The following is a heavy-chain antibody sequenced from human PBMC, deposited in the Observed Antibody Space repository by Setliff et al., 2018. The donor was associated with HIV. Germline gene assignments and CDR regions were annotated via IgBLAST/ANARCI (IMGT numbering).Heavy chain of an antibody. CDR1: GGSISSGGYY. CDR2: IYYSGSA. J-gene: IGHJ3*02. CDR3: ARETSTMIVVVKGAFDI. Sequence: TSETLSLTCTVSGGSISSGGYYWSWIRQHPGKGLEWIGYIYYSGSAYYNPSLKSRVTISVDTSKNQFSLKLSSVTAADTAVYYCARETSTMIVVVKGAFDIWGQGTMVT. D-gene: IGHD3-22*01. V-gene: IGHV4-31*03.